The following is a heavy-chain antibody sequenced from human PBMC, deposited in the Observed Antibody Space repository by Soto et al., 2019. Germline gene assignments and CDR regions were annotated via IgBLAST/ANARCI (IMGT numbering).Heavy chain of an antibody. CDR2: INPNSGGT. D-gene: IGHD4-4*01. Sequence: QVQLVQSGAEVKKPGASVKVSCKASGYTFTGYYMHWVRQAPGQGLEWMGWINPNSGGTNYAQKFQGRVTMTRDTSISNAQLELSRLKSDEKGVYYCGRILLSAPFWVTFGHWGQGTLVTVSS. CDR3: GRILLSAPFWVTFGH. V-gene: IGHV1-2*02. CDR1: GYTFTGYY. J-gene: IGHJ4*02.